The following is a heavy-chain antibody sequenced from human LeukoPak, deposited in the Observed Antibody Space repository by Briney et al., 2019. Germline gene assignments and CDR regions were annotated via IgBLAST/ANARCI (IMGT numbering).Heavy chain of an antibody. CDR2: IRYDGSNK. D-gene: IGHD5-12*01. J-gene: IGHJ6*03. Sequence: GGSLRLSCAASGFTFRNLGMHWVRQAPGKGLEWVAFIRYDGSNKYYADSVKGRFTVSRDNSKNTLYLQMKSLRAEDTAVYYCAKGGGYEAQYYYYYLDVWGKGTTVTISS. V-gene: IGHV3-30*02. CDR1: GFTFRNLG. CDR3: AKGGGYEAQYYYYYLDV.